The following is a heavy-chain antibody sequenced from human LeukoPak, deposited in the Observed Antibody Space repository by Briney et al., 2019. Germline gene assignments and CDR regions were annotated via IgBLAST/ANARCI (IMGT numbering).Heavy chain of an antibody. CDR2: ISGSGGST. J-gene: IGHJ4*02. D-gene: IGHD3-3*01. Sequence: PGGSLRLSCAASGFTFSSYAMSWVRQAPGKGLEWVSAISGSGGSTYYADSVKGRFTISRDNSKNTLYLQMNSLRAEDTAVYYCAKGFRGLNYDFWSAPRDYWGQGTLVTVSS. CDR3: AKGFRGLNYDFWSAPRDY. V-gene: IGHV3-23*01. CDR1: GFTFSSYA.